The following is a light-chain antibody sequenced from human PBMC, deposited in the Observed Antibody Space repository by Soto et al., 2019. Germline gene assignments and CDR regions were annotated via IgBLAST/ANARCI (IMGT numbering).Light chain of an antibody. Sequence: QSALTQPASVSGSPGQLITISCTGTSSDVGGYNYVSRYQQHPGKAPKLMIYDVSNRPSGVSNRFSGSKSGNTASLTISGLQAEDEADYYCSSYTSSSTPVFGGGTKLTVL. CDR3: SSYTSSSTPV. CDR1: SSDVGGYNY. CDR2: DVS. V-gene: IGLV2-14*01. J-gene: IGLJ2*01.